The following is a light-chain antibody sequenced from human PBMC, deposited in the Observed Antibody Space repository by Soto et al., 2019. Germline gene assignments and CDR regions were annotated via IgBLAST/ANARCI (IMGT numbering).Light chain of an antibody. CDR3: QQYNGYSTWT. CDR1: QTISSW. J-gene: IGKJ1*01. V-gene: IGKV1-5*01. CDR2: DAS. Sequence: DIQMTQSPSTLSGSVGDRVTLPCRASQTISSWLAWYQQRPGKAPKVLIWDASTLQRGVPSRFSGSGSGTEFTLTISSLQPDDFATYYCQQYNGYSTWTFGQGTKVDIK.